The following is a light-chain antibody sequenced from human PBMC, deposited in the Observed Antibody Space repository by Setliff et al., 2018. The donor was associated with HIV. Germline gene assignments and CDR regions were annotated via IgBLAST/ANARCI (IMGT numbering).Light chain of an antibody. J-gene: IGLJ1*01. CDR2: EVN. CDR3: SSYAGNNIYV. Sequence: QSVLAQPSSASGSPGQSVTISCTGTSGDVGGYNYVSWYQQHPGKAPKLIIYEVNQRPSGVPDRFSGSKSGDTASLTVSGLQAEDEADYFCSSYAGNNIYVFGTGTKVTVL. V-gene: IGLV2-8*01. CDR1: SGDVGGYNY.